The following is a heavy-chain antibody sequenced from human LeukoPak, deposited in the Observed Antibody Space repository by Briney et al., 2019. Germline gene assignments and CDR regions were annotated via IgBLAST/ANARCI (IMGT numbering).Heavy chain of an antibody. CDR2: INHSGST. V-gene: IGHV4-34*01. CDR1: GGSFSGYY. J-gene: IGHJ4*02. Sequence: SETLSLTCAVYGGSFSGYYWGWIRQPPGKGLEWIGEINHSGSTNYNPSLKSRVTISVDTSKNQFSLKLSSVTAADTAVYYCARGGVATIDDLGQGTLVTVSS. D-gene: IGHD5-12*01. CDR3: ARGGVATIDD.